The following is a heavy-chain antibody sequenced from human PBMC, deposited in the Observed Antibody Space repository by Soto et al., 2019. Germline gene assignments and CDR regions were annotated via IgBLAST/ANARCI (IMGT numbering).Heavy chain of an antibody. CDR3: ARGGVGASLYYYGMDV. CDR2: INPHSGGT. Sequence: ASVKVSCKATGYTFTGYYMHWVRLAPGQGLEWLGWINPHSGGTKYGQEFQGWVTMTGDTSISTAYMELSRVRSDDTAVYYCARGGVGASLYYYGMDVWGQVTTVTVSS. J-gene: IGHJ6*02. CDR1: GYTFTGYY. D-gene: IGHD1-26*01. V-gene: IGHV1-2*04.